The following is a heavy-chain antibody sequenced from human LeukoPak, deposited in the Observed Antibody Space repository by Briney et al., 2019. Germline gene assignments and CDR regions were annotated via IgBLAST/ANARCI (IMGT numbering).Heavy chain of an antibody. D-gene: IGHD4-11*01. V-gene: IGHV1-8*03. CDR2: MNPNSGNT. J-gene: IGHJ4*02. CDR3: ARGTDYSNYD. CDR1: GYTLPSYG. Sequence: GASVKVSCKASGYTLPSYGISWVRQAPGQGLEWMGWMNPNSGNTGYAQKFQGRVTITRNTSISTAYMELSSLRSEDTAVYYCARGTDYSNYDWGQGTLVTVSS.